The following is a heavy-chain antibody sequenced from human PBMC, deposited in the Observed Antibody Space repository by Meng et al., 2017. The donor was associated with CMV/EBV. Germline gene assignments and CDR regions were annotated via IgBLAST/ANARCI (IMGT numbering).Heavy chain of an antibody. V-gene: IGHV1-69*12. Sequence: VRLVQSGGEGKTPGAPVKVSCKASGGTFSSYAISWVRQAPGQGLEWMGGIIPIFGTANYAQKFQGRVTITADESTSTAYMELSSLRSEDTAVYYCAREGYCGGDCFYDYWGQGTLVTVSS. CDR2: IIPIFGTA. J-gene: IGHJ4*02. D-gene: IGHD2-21*02. CDR1: GGTFSSYA. CDR3: AREGYCGGDCFYDY.